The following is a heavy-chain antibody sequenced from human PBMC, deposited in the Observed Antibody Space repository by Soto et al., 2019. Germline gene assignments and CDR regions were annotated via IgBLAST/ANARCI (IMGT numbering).Heavy chain of an antibody. CDR1: GLSITDSELG. CDR3: ARRHLAVAVSPWFDP. Sequence: QVTLKESGPVLVKPPEPLTLRCTVSGLSITDSELGVSWIRQPPGQPLEWLAHIDSSVEKSYRTFLKRRLAISKDTSKSQIVPTLTTMDPAGTATYYCARRHLAVAVSPWFDPWGQGIPVTVSS. CDR2: IDSSVEK. V-gene: IGHV2-26*01. D-gene: IGHD6-19*01. J-gene: IGHJ5*02.